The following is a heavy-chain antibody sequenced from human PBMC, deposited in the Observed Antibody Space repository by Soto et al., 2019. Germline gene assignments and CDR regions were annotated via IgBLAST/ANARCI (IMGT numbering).Heavy chain of an antibody. D-gene: IGHD3-22*01. Sequence: EVQLLESGGGLVQPGGSLRLSCAASGFTFSSYAMSWVRQAPGKGLEWVSAISGSGGSTYYADSVKGRFTISRDNSKNTLYLQMNSLRAEDTAVYYCAKGGGHYYDSSGPLPFDYWGQGTLVTVSS. J-gene: IGHJ4*02. CDR1: GFTFSSYA. V-gene: IGHV3-23*01. CDR3: AKGGGHYYDSSGPLPFDY. CDR2: ISGSGGST.